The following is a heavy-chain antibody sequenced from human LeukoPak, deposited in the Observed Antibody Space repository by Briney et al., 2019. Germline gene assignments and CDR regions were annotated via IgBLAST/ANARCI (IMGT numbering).Heavy chain of an antibody. V-gene: IGHV3-30-3*01. CDR3: AKDVRFLEWSSVDY. Sequence: GGSLRLSCAASGFTFSSYAMHWVRQAPGKGLEWVAVISYDGSNKYYADSVKGRFTISRDNSKNTLYLQMNSLRAGDTAVYYCAKDVRFLEWSSVDYWGQGTLVTVSS. D-gene: IGHD3-3*01. CDR1: GFTFSSYA. CDR2: ISYDGSNK. J-gene: IGHJ4*02.